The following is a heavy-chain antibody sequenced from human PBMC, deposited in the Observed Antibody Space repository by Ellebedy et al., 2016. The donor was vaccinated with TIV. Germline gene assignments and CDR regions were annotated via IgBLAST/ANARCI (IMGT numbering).Heavy chain of an antibody. D-gene: IGHD6-19*01. CDR3: ARHVAVAGTTDYFDY. CDR1: GGIFSSYA. CDR2: IIPMFGTS. V-gene: IGHV1-69*06. Sequence: SVKVSCXASGGIFSSYAISWVRQAPGQGLEWMGGIIPMFGTSRRAQRFQGRATISADKSTNTAYMELKDLRPDDTAVYYCARHVAVAGTTDYFDYWGPGTLVTVSS. J-gene: IGHJ4*02.